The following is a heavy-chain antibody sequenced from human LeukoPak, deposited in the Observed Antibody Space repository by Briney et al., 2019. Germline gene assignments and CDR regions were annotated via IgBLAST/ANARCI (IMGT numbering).Heavy chain of an antibody. CDR1: GGSISSYY. CDR2: IYYSGST. CDR3: ARGSLYSSGFRFDP. V-gene: IGHV4-59*01. J-gene: IGHJ5*02. Sequence: SETLSLTCTVSGGSISSYYWSWIRQPPGKGLEWIGYIYYSGSTNYNPSLKSRVTISVDTSKNQFSLKLSSVTAADTAVYYCARGSLYSSGFRFDPWGQGTLVTVSS. D-gene: IGHD6-19*01.